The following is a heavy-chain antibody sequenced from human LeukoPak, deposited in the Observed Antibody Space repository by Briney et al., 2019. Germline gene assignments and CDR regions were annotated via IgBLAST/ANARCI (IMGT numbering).Heavy chain of an antibody. CDR1: EYTFTGYY. Sequence: ASVKVSCKASEYTFTGYYMHWVRQAPGQGLEWMGWINPNSGGTNYAQKFQGWVTMTRDTSISTAYMELSRLRSDDTAVYYCARAFTRTSGWLYWGQGTLVTVSS. V-gene: IGHV1-2*04. D-gene: IGHD6-19*01. J-gene: IGHJ4*02. CDR3: ARAFTRTSGWLY. CDR2: INPNSGGT.